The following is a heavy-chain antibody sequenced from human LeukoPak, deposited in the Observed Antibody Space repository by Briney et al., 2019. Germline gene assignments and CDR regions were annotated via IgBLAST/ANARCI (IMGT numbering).Heavy chain of an antibody. CDR3: ARRLNYYYYMDV. D-gene: IGHD6-19*01. CDR1: GESLNSYY. J-gene: IGHJ6*03. CDR2: IYESGTT. V-gene: IGHV4-34*01. Sequence: SETLSLTCAVYGESLNSYYWSWVRQPPGEGLEWIGEIYESGTTEYNPSLKSRVTISVDTSKNQFSLKLSSVTAADTAVYYCARRLNYYYYMDVWGKGTTVTVSS.